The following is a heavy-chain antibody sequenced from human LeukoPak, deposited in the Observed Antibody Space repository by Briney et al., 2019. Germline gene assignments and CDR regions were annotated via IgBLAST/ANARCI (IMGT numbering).Heavy chain of an antibody. CDR2: IIPIFGTA. CDR3: ARGDGGSPMGDY. V-gene: IGHV1-69*05. CDR1: RYTFTGYY. J-gene: IGHJ4*02. D-gene: IGHD2-15*01. Sequence: GASVKVSCKASRYTFTGYYMHWVRQAPGQGLEWMGGIIPIFGTANYAQKFQGRVTITTDESTSTAYMELSSLRSEDTAVYYCARGDGGSPMGDYRGQGTLVTVSS.